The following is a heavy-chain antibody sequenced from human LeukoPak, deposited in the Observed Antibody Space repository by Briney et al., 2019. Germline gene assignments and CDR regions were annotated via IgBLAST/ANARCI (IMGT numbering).Heavy chain of an antibody. CDR3: VRGLSGVSSWYFDL. CDR1: GFTVNTNY. D-gene: IGHD7-27*01. CDR2: LHSGGHT. J-gene: IGHJ2*01. V-gene: IGHV3-53*01. Sequence: GGPLRLSCIASGFTVNTNYMSWVRQAPGKGLVWVSALHSGGHTFYADSVRGRFSISRDISKNALHLQMNNLGPEDTALYYCVRGLSGVSSWYFDLWGRGTLVSVS.